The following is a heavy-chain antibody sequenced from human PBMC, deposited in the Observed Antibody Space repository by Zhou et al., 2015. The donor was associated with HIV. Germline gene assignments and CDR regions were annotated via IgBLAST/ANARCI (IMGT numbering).Heavy chain of an antibody. CDR3: TTSGADINYYGMDV. D-gene: IGHD5-12*01. Sequence: QVQLVQSGAEVKKPGASVRVSCKASGYTFTNYGISWVRQAPGQGLEWMGWISAYNGNTNFAQKLQGRVTMTRDTSTSTVYMELSSLRSEDTAVYYCTTSGADINYYGMDVWGQGTTVTVSS. CDR2: ISAYNGNT. CDR1: GYTFTNYG. V-gene: IGHV1-18*01. J-gene: IGHJ6*02.